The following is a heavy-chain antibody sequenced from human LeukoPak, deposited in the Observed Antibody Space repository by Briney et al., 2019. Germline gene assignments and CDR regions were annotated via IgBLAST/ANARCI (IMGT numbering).Heavy chain of an antibody. V-gene: IGHV1-18*01. CDR1: CYTFTSYG. CDR3: ARRGYDYSVGY. D-gene: IGHD5-12*01. J-gene: IGHJ4*02. Sequence: ASVKVSCKVSCYTFTSYGMSWVRQAPGQGLEWMGWISAYNGNTNYAQKLQGRVTMTTDTSTSTAYMELRSLRSDDTAVYYCARRGYDYSVGYWGQGTLVTVSS. CDR2: ISAYNGNT.